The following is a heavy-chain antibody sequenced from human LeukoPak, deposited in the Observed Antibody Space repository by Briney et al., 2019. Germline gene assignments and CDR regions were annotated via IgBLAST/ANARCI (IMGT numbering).Heavy chain of an antibody. J-gene: IGHJ4*02. V-gene: IGHV1-2*02. CDR2: INPNSGGT. D-gene: IGHD6-19*01. CDR3: ARVGSSGWYAGDY. Sequence: ASVKVSCKASGYTFTGYYMHWVRQAPGQGLEWMGWINPNSGGTNYAQKFQGRVTMTRDTSISAAYMELGRLRSDDTAVYYCARVGSSGWYAGDYWGQGTLVTVSS. CDR1: GYTFTGYY.